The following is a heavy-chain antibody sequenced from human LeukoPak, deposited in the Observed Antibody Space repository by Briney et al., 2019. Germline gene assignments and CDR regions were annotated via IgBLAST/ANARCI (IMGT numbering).Heavy chain of an antibody. Sequence: AGSLRLSCAASGFTFSTYAMSWVRQAPGKGLEWVSAISGSGGSTNYADSVKGRLTTSRDNSKNTLYLQMNSLRAEDTAVYYCAKSRGYSAYDFPDYWGQGTLVTVSS. J-gene: IGHJ4*02. D-gene: IGHD5-12*01. CDR2: ISGSGGST. CDR1: GFTFSTYA. V-gene: IGHV3-23*01. CDR3: AKSRGYSAYDFPDY.